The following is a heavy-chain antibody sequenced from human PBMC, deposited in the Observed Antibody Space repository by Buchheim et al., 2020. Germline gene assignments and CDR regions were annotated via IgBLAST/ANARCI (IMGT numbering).Heavy chain of an antibody. CDR2: ISYDGSNK. CDR3: AKDRGIAAWVEYFQH. V-gene: IGHV3-30*18. Sequence: QVQLVESGGGVVQPGRSLRLSCAASGFTFSSYGMHWVRQAPGKGLEWVAVISYDGSNKYYADSVKGRFTISRDNSKNTLYLQMNSLRAEDTAVYYCAKDRGIAAWVEYFQHWGQGTL. J-gene: IGHJ1*01. D-gene: IGHD6-13*01. CDR1: GFTFSSYG.